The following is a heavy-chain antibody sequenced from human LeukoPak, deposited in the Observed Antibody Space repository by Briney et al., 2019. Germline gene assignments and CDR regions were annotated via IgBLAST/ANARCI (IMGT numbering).Heavy chain of an antibody. V-gene: IGHV3-74*03. CDR1: GFTFSSTW. Sequence: GGPLRLSCAASGFTFSSTWMQWVRQGPGKGLLWVSRISSDERSTTYADSVKGRFTISRDNAKNTLYLQMNSLRAEDTAVYYCTTGYHYFDDWGQGTLVTVSS. CDR2: ISSDERST. J-gene: IGHJ4*02. CDR3: TTGYHYFDD. D-gene: IGHD1-1*01.